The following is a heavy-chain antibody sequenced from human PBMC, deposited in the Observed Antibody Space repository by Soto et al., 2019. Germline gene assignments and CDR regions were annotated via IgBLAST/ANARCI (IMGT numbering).Heavy chain of an antibody. CDR1: GGSLSSYY. Sequence: SETLSLTCTVSGGSLSSYYWSWIRRPPGMGLEWIASISYSGTTNYNSSLKSRVTISIDTSKNQFSLKFNSVTAADTAVYYCAREGYNFRPFDYWVQGALVT. D-gene: IGHD1-1*01. J-gene: IGHJ4*02. CDR2: ISYSGTT. CDR3: AREGYNFRPFDY. V-gene: IGHV4-59*01.